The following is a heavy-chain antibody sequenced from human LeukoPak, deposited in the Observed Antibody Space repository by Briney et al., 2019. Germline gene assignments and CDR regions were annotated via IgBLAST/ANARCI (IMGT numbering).Heavy chain of an antibody. D-gene: IGHD3-9*01. CDR3: ARTRRVPSDLTGYPYYYMDV. V-gene: IGHV1-2*02. J-gene: IGHJ6*03. Sequence: ASVKVSCKAFGYTFTAYYMHWVRQAPGQGLEWMGWISPNSGGTNYAQKFQGRVTMTRDTSISTVYMELSRLRSDDTAVYYCARTRRVPSDLTGYPYYYMDVWGKGTTVTISS. CDR1: GYTFTAYY. CDR2: ISPNSGGT.